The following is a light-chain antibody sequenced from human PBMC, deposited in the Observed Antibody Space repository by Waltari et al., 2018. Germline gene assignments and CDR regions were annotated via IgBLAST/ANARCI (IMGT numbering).Light chain of an antibody. J-gene: IGKJ2*01. Sequence: DIQMTQSPSSLSASVGDRVTITCRGGQNFDSYVNWYQQKPGKAPKLLIYGASTLQSGVPSRFSGSGSGTDFTLTISSLQPEDFATYYCQQSYTTPYTFGQGTKLEIK. CDR3: QQSYTTPYT. CDR1: QNFDSY. CDR2: GAS. V-gene: IGKV1-39*01.